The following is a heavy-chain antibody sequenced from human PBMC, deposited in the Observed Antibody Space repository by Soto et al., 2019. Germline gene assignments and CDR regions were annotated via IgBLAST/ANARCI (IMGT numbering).Heavy chain of an antibody. Sequence: QVQLQESGPGLVKPSGTLSLTCAVSGGSISSSNWWSWVRQPPGKGLEWIAEIYRSGTTNYNPSLKSRVTISIDKATNQFSLKLSSVTAADTAVYYCASLSGYFLDYWGHGTLVTVSS. CDR2: IYRSGTT. J-gene: IGHJ4*01. D-gene: IGHD5-12*01. CDR1: GGSISSSNW. V-gene: IGHV4-4*02. CDR3: ASLSGYFLDY.